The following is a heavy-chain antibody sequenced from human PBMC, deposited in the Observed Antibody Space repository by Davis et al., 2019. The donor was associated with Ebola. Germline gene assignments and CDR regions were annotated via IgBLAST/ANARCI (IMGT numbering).Heavy chain of an antibody. CDR1: GFTFSSYG. J-gene: IGHJ4*02. CDR3: AKEQSSGSSIAALFDY. V-gene: IGHV3-33*06. CDR2: IWYDGSNK. Sequence: GESLKISCAASGFTFSSYGMHWVRQAPGKGLEWVAVIWYDGSNKYYADSVKGRFTISRDNSKNTLYLQMNSLRAEDTAVYYCAKEQSSGSSIAALFDYWGQGTLVTVSS. D-gene: IGHD6-6*01.